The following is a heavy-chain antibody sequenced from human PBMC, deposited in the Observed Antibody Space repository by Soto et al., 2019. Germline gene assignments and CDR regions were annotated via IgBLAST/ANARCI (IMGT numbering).Heavy chain of an antibody. CDR3: ASSHGMDV. CDR1: GDSVSGNSAA. CDR2: TYYRSRWYN. V-gene: IGHV6-1*01. J-gene: IGHJ6*02. Sequence: SQTLSLTCAISGDSVSGNSAAWNWIRLSPSRGLEWLARTYYRSRWYNDYAVSVRSRITVNADTSKNQFSLQLTSVTPEDTAMYYCASSHGMDVWGQGTTVTVSS.